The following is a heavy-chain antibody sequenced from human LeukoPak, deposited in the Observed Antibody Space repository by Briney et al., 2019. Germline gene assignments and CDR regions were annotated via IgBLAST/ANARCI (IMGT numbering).Heavy chain of an antibody. CDR3: ARDVLWFGESTFDY. CDR1: GFTISSYS. CDR2: ISSSSSYI. V-gene: IGHV3-21*01. D-gene: IGHD3-10*01. Sequence: AGSLRLSCAASGFTISSYSMNWVRQAPGKGLECVSSISSSSSYIYYADSVKGRFTISRDNAKNSLYLQMNSLRAEDTAVYYCARDVLWFGESTFDYWGQGTPVTVSS. J-gene: IGHJ4*02.